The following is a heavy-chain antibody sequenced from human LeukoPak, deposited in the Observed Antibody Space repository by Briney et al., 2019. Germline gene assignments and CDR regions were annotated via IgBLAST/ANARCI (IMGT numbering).Heavy chain of an antibody. V-gene: IGHV3-23*01. D-gene: IGHD2-15*01. CDR3: AKRCSGGSCYRYYYSYMDV. CDR2: ISGSGGST. CDR1: GFTFSSHA. Sequence: GGSLRLSCAASGFTFSSHAMSWVRQAPGKGLEWVSAISGSGGSTYYADSVKGRFTISRDNSKNTLYLQMNSLRAEDTAVYYCAKRCSGGSCYRYYYSYMDVWGKGTTVTVSS. J-gene: IGHJ6*03.